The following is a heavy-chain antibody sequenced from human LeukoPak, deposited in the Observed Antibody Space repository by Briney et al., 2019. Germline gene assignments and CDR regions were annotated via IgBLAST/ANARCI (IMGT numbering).Heavy chain of an antibody. CDR3: ARHMGYSYGHAWFDP. CDR1: GGSISSYY. Sequence: SETLSLTCTVSGGSISSYYWSWIRQPAGKGLEWIGCIYTSGSTNYNPSLKSRVTISVDTSKNQFSLKLSSVTAADTAVYYCARHMGYSYGHAWFDPWGQGTLVTVSS. J-gene: IGHJ5*02. CDR2: IYTSGST. D-gene: IGHD5-18*01. V-gene: IGHV4-4*07.